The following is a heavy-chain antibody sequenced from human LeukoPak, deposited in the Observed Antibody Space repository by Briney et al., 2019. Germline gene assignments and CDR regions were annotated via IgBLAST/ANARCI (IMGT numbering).Heavy chain of an antibody. J-gene: IGHJ3*02. D-gene: IGHD1-26*01. CDR3: AKELSAYSGSFGRPFDI. V-gene: IGHV3-23*01. CDR1: GFIFRSFG. CDR2: ISGSGSDV. Sequence: GGSLRLSCAASGFIFRSFGLSWVRQAPGKGLEWVSSISGSGSDVNYPDSVKGRFTISRDNSKNTLFLQMNSLRAEDTAIYYCAKELSAYSGSFGRPFDIWGRGTMVTVSS.